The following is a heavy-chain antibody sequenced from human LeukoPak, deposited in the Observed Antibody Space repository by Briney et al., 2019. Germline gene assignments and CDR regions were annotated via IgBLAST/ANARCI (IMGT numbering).Heavy chain of an antibody. D-gene: IGHD3/OR15-3a*01. J-gene: IGHJ4*02. CDR3: AKSHFWTGYPSDY. CDR1: GGSISNNY. Sequence: SETLSLTCTVSGGSISNNYWYWIRQSPGKGLEWVGNFYNGGSTNYNPSLKSRVTISVDTSKNQFFLKLNSVTAADTAVYYCAKSHFWTGYPSDYWGQGILVTVSS. CDR2: FYNGGST. V-gene: IGHV4-59*01.